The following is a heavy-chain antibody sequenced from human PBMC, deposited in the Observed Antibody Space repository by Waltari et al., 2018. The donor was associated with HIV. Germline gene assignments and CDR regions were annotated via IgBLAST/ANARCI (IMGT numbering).Heavy chain of an antibody. V-gene: IGHV4-38-2*02. CDR3: ASTYYDLLEGWYFDF. D-gene: IGHD3-3*01. Sequence: QVQLQESGPGLVKPSETLSLTCSVSDYSITSGHYWGWIRQSPGRGLEWIGSISHSGTTVYSPSLKSRITLFRNTSKNQFFLKLTSATAADTAVYYCASTYYDLLEGWYFDFWGQGRLVTVSS. CDR2: ISHSGTT. J-gene: IGHJ4*02. CDR1: DYSITSGHY.